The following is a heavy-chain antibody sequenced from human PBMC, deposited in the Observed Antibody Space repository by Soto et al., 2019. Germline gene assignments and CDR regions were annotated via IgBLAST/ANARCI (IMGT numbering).Heavy chain of an antibody. D-gene: IGHD1-26*01. Sequence: QVQLVQSGAEVRKPGASVKVSYKASGYSVTSYYIHWVRQAPGKGPEWIGSIYYNGNSYYRPSLRSRLTISIDTSNNQFSLKLTSMTAADAAVYYCARRVGAVPSQQRGQGTLVTVSS. CDR1: GYSVTSYY. J-gene: IGHJ1*01. V-gene: IGHV4-39*01. CDR2: IYYNGNS. CDR3: ARRVGAVPSQQ.